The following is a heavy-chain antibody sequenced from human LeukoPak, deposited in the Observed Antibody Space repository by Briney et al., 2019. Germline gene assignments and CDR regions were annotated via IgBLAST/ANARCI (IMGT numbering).Heavy chain of an antibody. CDR2: ITSTSSYI. Sequence: GGSLRLSCAASGFTFTSYSMNWVRQAPGKGLEWVSSITSTSSYIYYAESVKGGFAISRDNAKNSLYLQMNSLRAEDTAVYFCARSQVLGTFDYWGQGTLLTVSS. V-gene: IGHV3-21*01. J-gene: IGHJ4*02. CDR3: ARSQVLGTFDY. CDR1: GFTFTSYS. D-gene: IGHD1/OR15-1a*01.